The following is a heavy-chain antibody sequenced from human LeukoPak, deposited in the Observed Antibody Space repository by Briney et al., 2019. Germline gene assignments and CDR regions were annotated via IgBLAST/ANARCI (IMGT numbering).Heavy chain of an antibody. CDR2: IYYSGST. D-gene: IGHD3-10*01. V-gene: IGHV4-59*12. J-gene: IGHJ6*04. Sequence: SETLSLTCTVSGGSISSYYWSWIRQSPQKGLEWIGYIYYSGSTNYNPSLKSRVTISVDTSKNQFSLKLSSVTAADTAVYYCARGGYYYGSGSYSNYYVWGKGTTVTVSS. CDR3: ARGGYYYGSGSYSNYYV. CDR1: GGSISSYY.